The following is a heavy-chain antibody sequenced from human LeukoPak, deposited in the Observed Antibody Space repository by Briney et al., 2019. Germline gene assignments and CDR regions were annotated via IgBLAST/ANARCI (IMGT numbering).Heavy chain of an antibody. CDR1: GFTFSDYY. CDR2: ISSSGSTI. CDR3: ARRAGGYSHPYDY. D-gene: IGHD4-23*01. V-gene: IGHV3-11*01. Sequence: PGGSLRLSCAASGFTFSDYYMSWIRQAPGKGLEWVSYISSSGSTIYYADSVKGRFTISRDNSKNTLYLQMNSLRAEDTAVYYCARRAGGYSHPYDYWGQGILVTVSS. J-gene: IGHJ4*02.